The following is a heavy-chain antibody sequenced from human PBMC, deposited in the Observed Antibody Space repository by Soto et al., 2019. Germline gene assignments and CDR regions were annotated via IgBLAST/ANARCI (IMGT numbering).Heavy chain of an antibody. D-gene: IGHD2-8*01. CDR1: GFTFSDHY. CDR2: IRNKANSYFT. CDR3: ARVKLYGTTPKRGMDF. V-gene: IGHV3-72*01. Sequence: GGSLRLSCVASGFTFSDHYMDWVRQAPGKGLEWVGRIRNKANSYFTEYAASARGRFTISRDDSKNSLFLQMDSLKNEDTAVYSCARVKLYGTTPKRGMDFWGPGTTVTVSS. J-gene: IGHJ6*02.